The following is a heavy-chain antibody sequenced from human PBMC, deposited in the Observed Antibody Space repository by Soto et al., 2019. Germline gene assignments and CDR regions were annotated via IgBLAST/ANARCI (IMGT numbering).Heavy chain of an antibody. Sequence: PGRSLRLSCAASGFTFSSYAMHRVRQAPGKGLEWVSVISCGSSYKYYADSVKGRFTISRDNAKNSLYLQMNSLRAEDTAVYYCARAGYCSSTSCYFGRGYYYYMDVWGKGTTVTVSS. J-gene: IGHJ6*03. CDR1: GFTFSSYA. V-gene: IGHV3-21*01. CDR2: ISCGSSYK. CDR3: ARAGYCSSTSCYFGRGYYYYMDV. D-gene: IGHD2-2*01.